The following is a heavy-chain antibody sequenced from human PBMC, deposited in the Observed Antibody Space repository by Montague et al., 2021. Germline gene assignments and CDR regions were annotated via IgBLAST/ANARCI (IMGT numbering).Heavy chain of an antibody. CDR2: IMWNSGET. CDR3: VNDVLSGGAEV. D-gene: IGHD1-26*01. Sequence: SLRLSCALSGFTSIDHAIHWVRQGPRKGLEWVSGIMWNSGETGYSDSVKTRFSTSRDKGERTVSLQMNNLRPEDSALYYCVNDVLSGGAEVWGQGTTV. V-gene: IGHV3-9*02. CDR1: GFTSIDHA. J-gene: IGHJ6*02.